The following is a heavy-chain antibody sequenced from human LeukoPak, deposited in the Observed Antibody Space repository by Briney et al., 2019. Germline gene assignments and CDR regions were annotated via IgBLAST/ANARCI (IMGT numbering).Heavy chain of an antibody. CDR2: IYSSGST. V-gene: IGHV4-4*07. D-gene: IGHD3-10*01. J-gene: IGHJ4*02. Sequence: SETLSLTCTVSGGSISSYYWSWIRQPAGKGLKWIGRIYSSGSTNYNPSLKSRVTILVDTSKNQFSLKLSSVTAADTAVYYCARGSTYYYGSGSYYYNYWGQGTLVTVSS. CDR1: GGSISSYY. CDR3: ARGSTYYYGSGSYYYNY.